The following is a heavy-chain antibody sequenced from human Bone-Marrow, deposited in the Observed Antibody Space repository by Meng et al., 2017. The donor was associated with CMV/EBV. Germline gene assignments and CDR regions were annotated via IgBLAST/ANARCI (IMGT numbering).Heavy chain of an antibody. CDR3: CALDIVVVPAAIGDRVWFDP. D-gene: IGHD2-2*03. J-gene: IGHJ5*02. V-gene: IGHV3-21*01. CDR1: GFSFTYYT. CDR2: ISSSGSGGYM. Sequence: GGSLRLSCAASGFSFTYYTMNWVRQAPGKGLEWVSSISSSGSGGYMYYADSVKGRFSVSRDDAKNSVYLQMNSLRAEDTAVYYCCALDIVVVPAAIGDRVWFDPWGQGTLVTVSS.